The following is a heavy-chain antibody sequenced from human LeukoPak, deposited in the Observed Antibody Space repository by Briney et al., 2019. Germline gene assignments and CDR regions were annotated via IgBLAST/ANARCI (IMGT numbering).Heavy chain of an antibody. J-gene: IGHJ4*02. V-gene: IGHV3-30*04. CDR1: GFTFSSYA. CDR2: ISYDGSNK. CDR3: ARDPRDCSSTSCGYLDY. Sequence: GRSLRPSCAASGFTFSSYAMHWVRQAPGKGLEWVAVISYDGSNKYYADSVKGRFTISRDNSKNTLYLQMNSLRAEDTAVYYCARDPRDCSSTSCGYLDYWGQGTLVTVSS. D-gene: IGHD2-2*01.